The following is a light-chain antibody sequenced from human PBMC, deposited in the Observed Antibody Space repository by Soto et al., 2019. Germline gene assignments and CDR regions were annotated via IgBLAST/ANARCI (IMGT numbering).Light chain of an antibody. CDR3: QQYKGYSTWT. J-gene: IGKJ1*01. CDR2: DAS. CDR1: QSISRW. V-gene: IGKV1-5*01. Sequence: DIQMTQSPSTLSASVGDRVTITCRASQSISRWLAWYQVKPGKVPKVLIWDASSLKRGVPSRFSGSGSGTEFTLTISILQPDDFATYFCQQYKGYSTWTFGQGTKVEIK.